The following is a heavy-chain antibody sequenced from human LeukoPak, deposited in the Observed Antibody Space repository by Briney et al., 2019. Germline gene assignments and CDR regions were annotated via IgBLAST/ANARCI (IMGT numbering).Heavy chain of an antibody. J-gene: IGHJ5*02. V-gene: IGHV4-59*02. CDR3: SEGYFEPFDP. Sequence: SETLSHTCFVSGASVISSLLNWTRQLPGKGLEWIGCLSYTGKTDYNPSLTSRVTISLDTSKNQVSLKLRSVTAADTAVYYCSEGYFEPFDPWGQGTLVTVSS. CDR1: GASVISSL. CDR2: LSYTGKT. D-gene: IGHD1-26*01.